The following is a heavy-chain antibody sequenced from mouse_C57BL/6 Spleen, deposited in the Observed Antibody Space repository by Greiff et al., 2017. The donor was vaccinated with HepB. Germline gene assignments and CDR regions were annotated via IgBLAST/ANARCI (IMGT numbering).Heavy chain of an antibody. CDR3: TSGYYGSNFDY. Sequence: EVQLQQSGTVLARPGASVKMSCKTSGYTFTSYWMHWVKQRPGQGLEWIGAIYPGNSDTSYNQTFKGKAKLTAVTSASTAYMELSSLTNEDSAVYYCTSGYYGSNFDYWGQGTTLTVSS. J-gene: IGHJ2*01. D-gene: IGHD1-1*01. V-gene: IGHV1-5*01. CDR2: IYPGNSDT. CDR1: GYTFTSYW.